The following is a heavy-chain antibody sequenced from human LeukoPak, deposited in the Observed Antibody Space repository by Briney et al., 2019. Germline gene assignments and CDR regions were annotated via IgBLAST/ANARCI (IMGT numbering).Heavy chain of an antibody. D-gene: IGHD3-3*01. CDR1: GGSISSSSYY. CDR3: ARQNYDFWSGYYTVPYN. Sequence: SETLSLTCTVSGGSISSSSYYWGWIRQPPGKGLEWIGTIYYSGSTYYNPSLKSRITISVDTSKNQFSLKLSSVTAADTAVYYCARQNYDFWSGYYTVPYNWGQGTLVTVSS. V-gene: IGHV4-39*01. CDR2: IYYSGST. J-gene: IGHJ4*02.